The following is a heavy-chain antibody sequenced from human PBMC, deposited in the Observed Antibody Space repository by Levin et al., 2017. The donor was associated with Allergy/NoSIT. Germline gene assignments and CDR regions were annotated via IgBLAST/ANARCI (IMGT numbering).Heavy chain of an antibody. CDR2: ITPDSGDT. Sequence: ASVKVSCKASGYTFTGYNIHWVRQAPGQGLEWVGMITPDSGDTNYAQKFQGRVSVTRDTSRNTAYMELSSLRSDDTAMYYCARGWSSGTGYWGQGTLVTVSS. D-gene: IGHD3-22*01. J-gene: IGHJ4*02. CDR1: GYTFTGYN. V-gene: IGHV1-2*02. CDR3: ARGWSSGTGY.